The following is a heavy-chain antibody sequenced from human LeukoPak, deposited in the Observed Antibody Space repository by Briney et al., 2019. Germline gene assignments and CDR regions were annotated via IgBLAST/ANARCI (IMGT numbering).Heavy chain of an antibody. CDR1: GGSISSCC. Sequence: PSETLSLTCTVSGGSISSCCWTWIRQPPGKGLEWIGLLSYSGSTSYNPSLKSRVTISVDKSKSQFSLKLSSVTAADTAVYYCARDVLRWGQGTLVTVSS. CDR2: LSYSGST. J-gene: IGHJ4*02. CDR3: ARDVLR. V-gene: IGHV4-59*01.